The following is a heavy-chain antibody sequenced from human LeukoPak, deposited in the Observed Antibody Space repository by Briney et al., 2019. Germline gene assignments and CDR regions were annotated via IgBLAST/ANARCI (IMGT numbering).Heavy chain of an antibody. Sequence: GSLRLSCAASGFTFSNYAMRWVRQAPGKGLEWIGEINHSGSTNYNPSLKSRVTISVDTSKNQFSLKLSSVTAADTAVYYCARGMGTMVRGVIIREAFDIWGQGTMVTVSS. D-gene: IGHD3-10*01. CDR1: GFTFSNYA. V-gene: IGHV4-34*01. J-gene: IGHJ3*02. CDR2: INHSGST. CDR3: ARGMGTMVRGVIIREAFDI.